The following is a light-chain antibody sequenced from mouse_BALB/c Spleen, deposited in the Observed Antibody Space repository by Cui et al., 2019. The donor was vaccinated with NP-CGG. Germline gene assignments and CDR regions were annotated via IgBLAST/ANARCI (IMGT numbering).Light chain of an antibody. J-gene: IGLJ1*01. CDR2: GTN. Sequence: PVVTQESAVTTSPGETVTLTCRSSTGAVTTNNYANWVQEKPDHLFTGLIGGTNNRAPGVPARFSGSLIGDKAALTITGAQTEDEAIYFCALWYSNHWVFGGGTKLTVL. V-gene: IGLV1*01. CDR1: TGAVTTNNY. CDR3: ALWYSNHWV.